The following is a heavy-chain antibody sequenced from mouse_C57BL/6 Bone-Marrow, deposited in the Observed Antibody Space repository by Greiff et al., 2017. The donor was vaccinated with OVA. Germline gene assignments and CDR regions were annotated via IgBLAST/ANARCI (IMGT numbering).Heavy chain of an antibody. Sequence: QVQLQQSGAELARPGASVQLSCKASGYTFTSYGISWVKQRTGQGLEWIGEIYPRSGNTYYNEKFKGKATLTADKSSSTAYMELRSLTSEDSAVYFCARSFYSLWYFDVWGTGTTVTVSS. V-gene: IGHV1-81*01. D-gene: IGHD2-12*01. CDR1: GYTFTSYG. CDR2: IYPRSGNT. CDR3: ARSFYSLWYFDV. J-gene: IGHJ1*03.